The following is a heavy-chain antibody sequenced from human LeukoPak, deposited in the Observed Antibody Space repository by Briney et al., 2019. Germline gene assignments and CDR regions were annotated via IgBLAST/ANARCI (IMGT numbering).Heavy chain of an antibody. CDR1: GFKFDNYA. Sequence: GGSLRLSRAASGFKFDNYAMTWVRQAPGKGLEWVSSIGISGYSTYYADSLKGRVTISRDNSNNTLFLEMNNLRAEDTAVYYCANSRPGARTFYYFYMAVWGKGTTVIVSS. CDR2: IGISGYST. D-gene: IGHD1-7*01. CDR3: ANSRPGARTFYYFYMAV. J-gene: IGHJ6*03. V-gene: IGHV3-23*01.